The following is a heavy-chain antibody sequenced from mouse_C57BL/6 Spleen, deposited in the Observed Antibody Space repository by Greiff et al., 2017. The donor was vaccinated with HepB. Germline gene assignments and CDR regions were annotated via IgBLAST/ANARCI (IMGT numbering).Heavy chain of an antibody. CDR3: ARAKYYFDY. CDR1: GFTFSDYG. CDR2: ISSGSSTI. Sequence: EVKLMESGGGLVKPGGSLKLSCAASGFTFSDYGMHWVRQAPEKGLEWVAYISSGSSTIYYADTVKGRFTISRDNAKNTRFLQMTSLRSEDTAMYYCARAKYYFDYWGQGTTLTVSS. J-gene: IGHJ2*01. V-gene: IGHV5-17*01.